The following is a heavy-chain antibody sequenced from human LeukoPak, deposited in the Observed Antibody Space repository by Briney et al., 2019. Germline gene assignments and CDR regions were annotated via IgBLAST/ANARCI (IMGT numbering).Heavy chain of an antibody. D-gene: IGHD3-10*01. CDR3: AKDPSINYYGSGSQTLGDY. CDR1: GFTFSSYA. J-gene: IGHJ4*02. CDR2: ISGSGGST. Sequence: PGGSLRLSCAASGFTFSSYAMSWVRQAPGKGLEWVSAISGSGGSTYYADSVKGRFTISRDNSKNTLYLQMNSLRAEDTAVYYCAKDPSINYYGSGSQTLGDYWGKGTLVTVSS. V-gene: IGHV3-23*01.